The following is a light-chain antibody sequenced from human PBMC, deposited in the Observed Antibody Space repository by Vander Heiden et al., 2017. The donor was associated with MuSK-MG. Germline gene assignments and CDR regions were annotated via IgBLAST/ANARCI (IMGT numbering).Light chain of an antibody. J-gene: IGKJ5*01. CDR1: LSVSSSY. V-gene: IGKV3-20*01. Sequence: EIVLTRSPDTLSLSPGERAPLSCGASLSVSSSYLARHQQKPGQAPRLLIDGASSSATRIPDRFSGSGSGTALTLTISRLEPEDFAVYYCYQEGSSPITFGQGTRLXIK. CDR3: YQEGSSPIT. CDR2: GAS.